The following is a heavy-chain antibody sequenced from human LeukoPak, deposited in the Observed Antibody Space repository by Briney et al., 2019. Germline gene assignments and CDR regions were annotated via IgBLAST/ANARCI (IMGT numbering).Heavy chain of an antibody. V-gene: IGHV3-30*04. D-gene: IGHD6-19*01. CDR3: SGWGATFDY. CDR1: GFPFSSYA. CDR2: ISYDGSNK. Sequence: GGSLRLSCAASGFPFSSYAMSWVRQAPGKGLEWVAVISYDGSNKYYADSVKGRFTISRDNSKNTLYLQMNSLRAEDTALYYCSGWGATFDYWGQGTLVTVSS. J-gene: IGHJ4*02.